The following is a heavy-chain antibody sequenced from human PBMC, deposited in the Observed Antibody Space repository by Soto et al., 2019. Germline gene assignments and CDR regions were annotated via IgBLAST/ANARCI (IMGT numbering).Heavy chain of an antibody. Sequence: QVQLQESGPGLVKPSETLSLTCTVSGASISNYYWSWIRQPAGKGLEWIGRIYASGNTIYNPSLKSRVTMSVDTSKNQFSLNLNSVTAADTAVYYCARESRSAAGTVEYWGQGTLVTVSS. CDR1: GASISNYY. J-gene: IGHJ4*02. D-gene: IGHD6-13*01. CDR3: ARESRSAAGTVEY. CDR2: IYASGNT. V-gene: IGHV4-4*07.